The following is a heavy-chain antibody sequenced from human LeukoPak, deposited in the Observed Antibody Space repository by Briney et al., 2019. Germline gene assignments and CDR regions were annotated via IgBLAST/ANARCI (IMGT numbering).Heavy chain of an antibody. CDR2: ISSSSSYI. Sequence: GGSLRLSCAASGLTFSSYSMTWVRQAPGKGLEWVSSISSSSSYIYYADSVKGRFTISRDNAKNSLYLQMNSLRAEDTAVYYCARDSGYDLIFDYWGQGTLVTVSS. J-gene: IGHJ4*02. CDR3: ARDSGYDLIFDY. V-gene: IGHV3-21*01. D-gene: IGHD5-12*01. CDR1: GLTFSSYS.